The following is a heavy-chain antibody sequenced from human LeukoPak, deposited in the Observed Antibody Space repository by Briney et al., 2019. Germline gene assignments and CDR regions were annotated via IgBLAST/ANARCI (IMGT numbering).Heavy chain of an antibody. J-gene: IGHJ4*02. Sequence: GGSLRLSCAASRFTFSSYAMSWVRQAPGKGLEWVSAISGSGGSTYYADSVKGRFTISRDNSKNTLYLQMNSLRAEDTAVYYCARRVDFWTGGYYFDYWGQGTLVTVSS. CDR2: ISGSGGST. CDR1: RFTFSSYA. V-gene: IGHV3-23*01. CDR3: ARRVDFWTGGYYFDY. D-gene: IGHD3-3*01.